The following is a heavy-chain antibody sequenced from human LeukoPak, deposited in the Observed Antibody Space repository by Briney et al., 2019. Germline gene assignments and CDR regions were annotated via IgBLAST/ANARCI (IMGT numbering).Heavy chain of an antibody. CDR2: FDPEDGET. D-gene: IGHD3-10*01. CDR3: ATDLKLLWFGGDLDY. Sequence: GASVKVSCKASGYTFTSYAMHWVRQAPGQRLEWMGGFDPEDGETIYAQKFQGRVTMTEDTSTDTAYMELSSLRSEDTAVYYCATDLKLLWFGGDLDYWGQGTLVTVSS. CDR1: GYTFTSYA. J-gene: IGHJ4*02. V-gene: IGHV1-24*01.